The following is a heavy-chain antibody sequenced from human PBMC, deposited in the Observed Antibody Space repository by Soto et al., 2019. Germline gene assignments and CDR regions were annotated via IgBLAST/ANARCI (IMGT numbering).Heavy chain of an antibody. CDR1: GGSFSDTSYY. V-gene: IGHV4-39*01. CDR2: IYYSGTT. J-gene: IGHJ6*03. Sequence: SETLSLTCTVSGGSFSDTSYYWGWIRQPPGKGLEWIGTIYYSGTTSYNPSLKSRVTISVDTSKNQFSLNLSSVSAADTAIYYCVRHSGSSYDYYYMDVWGKGTTVTVSS. CDR3: VRHSGSSYDYYYMDV.